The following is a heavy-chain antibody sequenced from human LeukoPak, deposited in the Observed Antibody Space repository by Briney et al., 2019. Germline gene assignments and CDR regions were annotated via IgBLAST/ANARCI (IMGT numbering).Heavy chain of an antibody. CDR3: AYGYSYGYFDY. J-gene: IGHJ4*02. Sequence: GGSLRLSCAASGFTFSSYAMSWVRQAPGKGLEWVSAISGSGGSTYYADSVKGRFTISRDNSKNTLYLQMNSLRAEGTAVYYCAYGYSYGYFDYWGQGTLVTVSS. D-gene: IGHD5-18*01. CDR1: GFTFSSYA. V-gene: IGHV3-23*01. CDR2: ISGSGGST.